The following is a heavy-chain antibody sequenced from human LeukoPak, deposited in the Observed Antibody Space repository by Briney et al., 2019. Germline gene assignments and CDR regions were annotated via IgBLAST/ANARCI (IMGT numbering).Heavy chain of an antibody. Sequence: GASVKGSCKASGYTFTSYGISWVRRAPGQGLEWMGWISAYNGNTNYAQKLQGRVTMTTDTSTSTAYMELRSLRSDDTAVYYCARESGTMVRGVVRYFDYWGQGTLVTVSS. V-gene: IGHV1-18*01. CDR1: GYTFTSYG. CDR2: ISAYNGNT. J-gene: IGHJ4*02. CDR3: ARESGTMVRGVVRYFDY. D-gene: IGHD3-10*01.